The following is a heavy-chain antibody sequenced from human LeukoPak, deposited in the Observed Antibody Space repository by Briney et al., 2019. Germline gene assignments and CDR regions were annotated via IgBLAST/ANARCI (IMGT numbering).Heavy chain of an antibody. CDR3: ARGRVSGSYRHAFDY. V-gene: IGHV4-61*02. CDR1: GGSISSGSYY. J-gene: IGHJ4*02. Sequence: PSETLSLTCTVSGGSISSGSYYWSWIRQPAGKGLEWIGRIYTSGSTNYNPSLKSRFTISVDTSKNQFSLKLSSVTAADTAVYYCARGRVSGSYRHAFDYWGQGTLVTVSS. CDR2: IYTSGST. D-gene: IGHD1-26*01.